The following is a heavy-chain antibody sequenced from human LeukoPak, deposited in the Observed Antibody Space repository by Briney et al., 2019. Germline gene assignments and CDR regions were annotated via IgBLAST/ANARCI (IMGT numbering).Heavy chain of an antibody. CDR3: ARSASSSSWAPFDY. CDR2: ISYDGSNK. Sequence: GGSLRLSCAASGFTFSSYAMHWVRQAPGKGLEWVAVISYDGSNKYYADSVKGRFTISRDNSKNTLYLQMNSLRAEDTAVYYCARSASSSSWAPFDYWGQGTLVTVSS. V-gene: IGHV3-30-3*01. D-gene: IGHD6-13*01. CDR1: GFTFSSYA. J-gene: IGHJ4*02.